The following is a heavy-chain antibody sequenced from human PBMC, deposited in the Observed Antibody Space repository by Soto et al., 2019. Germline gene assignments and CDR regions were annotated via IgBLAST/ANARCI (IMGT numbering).Heavy chain of an antibody. V-gene: IGHV1-69*06. J-gene: IGHJ4*02. Sequence: QVQLVQSGAEVKKPGSSVKVSCKASGGTFSTSAINWVRQAPGQGLEWMGGIIPIFGTANYVQKFQGRVTIIADKSTSTAYMELSSLRSEDTAVYYCARWSSSGWPYFDYWGQGTLVTVSS. CDR1: GGTFSTSA. D-gene: IGHD6-19*01. CDR3: ARWSSSGWPYFDY. CDR2: IIPIFGTA.